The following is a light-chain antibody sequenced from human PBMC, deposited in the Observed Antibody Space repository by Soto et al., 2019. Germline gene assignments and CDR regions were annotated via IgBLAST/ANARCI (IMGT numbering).Light chain of an antibody. J-gene: IGKJ4*01. CDR3: QQYNNWPGLT. CDR1: QSLGSD. CDR2: GAS. V-gene: IGKV3D-15*01. Sequence: EMVMTQSPATLSVSPGERATLSCRASQSLGSDLAWYQQKPGQAPRLLIYGASTRATGIPARFSGSGSGTEFTLTISSLKSEDLAVYYCQQYNNWPGLTFGGGTKVAIK.